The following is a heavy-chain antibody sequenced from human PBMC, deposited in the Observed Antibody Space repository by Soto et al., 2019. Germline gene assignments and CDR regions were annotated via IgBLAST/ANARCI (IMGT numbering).Heavy chain of an antibody. D-gene: IGHD6-6*01. J-gene: IGHJ6*02. CDR3: ASGLAARDYYYYGMDV. Sequence: ASVKVSCKASGYTFTSYGISWVRQTTGQGLEWMGWMNPNSGNTGYAQKLQGRVTMTRNTSISTAYMELSSLRSEDTAVYYCASGLAARDYYYYGMDVWGQGTTVTVSS. CDR1: GYTFTSYG. CDR2: MNPNSGNT. V-gene: IGHV1-8*02.